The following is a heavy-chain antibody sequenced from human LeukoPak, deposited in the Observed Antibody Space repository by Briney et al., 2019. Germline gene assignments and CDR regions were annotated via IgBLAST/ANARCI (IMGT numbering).Heavy chain of an antibody. CDR1: GFNFSMYW. CDR3: ARTGGVDV. J-gene: IGHJ6*02. V-gene: IGHV3-7*05. CDR2: IKQDGSEK. Sequence: GGSLRLSCAASGFNFSMYWMTWVRQAPGKGLQWVANIKQDGSEKNYVDSVKGRFTISRDNAKNSLYLQMNSLRAEDTAVYYCARTGGVDVWGQGTTVTVSS. D-gene: IGHD3-10*01.